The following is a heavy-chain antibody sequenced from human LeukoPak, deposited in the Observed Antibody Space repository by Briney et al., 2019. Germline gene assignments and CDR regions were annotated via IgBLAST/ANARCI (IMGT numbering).Heavy chain of an antibody. CDR3: ARENTGSYREFDY. J-gene: IGHJ4*02. Sequence: PSETLSLTCTASGGSISSYYWSWIRQPAGKGLEWIGGIYSGGSTNYNPSLKSRVTMSVDSSNNQFSLKLSSVTAADTAVFYCARENTGSYREFDYWGQGTLVTVSS. CDR2: IYSGGST. CDR1: GGSISSYY. V-gene: IGHV4-4*07. D-gene: IGHD1-26*01.